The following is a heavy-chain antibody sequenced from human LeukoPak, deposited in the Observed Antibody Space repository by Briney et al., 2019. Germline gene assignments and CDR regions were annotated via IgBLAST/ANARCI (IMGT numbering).Heavy chain of an antibody. CDR1: GGTFSSYA. CDR2: IIPIFGTA. CDR3: ARTKAAAGTTDY. Sequence: SVKVSCKASGGTFSSYAISWVRQAPGQGLEWMGGIIPIFGTANYAQKFQGRVTMTRNTSISTAYMELSSLRSEDTAVYYCARTKAAAGTTDYWGQGTLVTVSS. V-gene: IGHV1-69*05. J-gene: IGHJ4*02. D-gene: IGHD6-13*01.